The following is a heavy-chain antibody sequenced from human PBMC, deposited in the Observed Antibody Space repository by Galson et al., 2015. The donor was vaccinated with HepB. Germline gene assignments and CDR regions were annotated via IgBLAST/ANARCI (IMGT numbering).Heavy chain of an antibody. V-gene: IGHV3-33*01. Sequence: SLRLSCAGSGFTFSSYGMRWVRQAPGKGLEWVAVIWYDGSNKYYADSVKGRFTISRDNSKNTLYLQMSSLRAEDTAMYYCTRDSGYSSSHFDYWGQGTLVTVSS. CDR2: IWYDGSNK. J-gene: IGHJ4*02. CDR3: TRDSGYSSSHFDY. CDR1: GFTFSSYG. D-gene: IGHD6-13*01.